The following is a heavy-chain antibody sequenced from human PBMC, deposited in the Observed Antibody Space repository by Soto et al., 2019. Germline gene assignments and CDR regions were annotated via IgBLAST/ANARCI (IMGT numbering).Heavy chain of an antibody. J-gene: IGHJ4*02. CDR1: GFTFSTYA. CDR3: VKSLRYFAWLPEFDY. CDR2: ISSNGGST. V-gene: IGHV3-64D*06. Sequence: GGSLRLSCSASGFTFSTYAMHWVRQAPGKGLEYVATISSNGGSTYYADSVKGRFTISRDNSKNTLYLQMSSMRAEDTAVYYCVKSLRYFAWLPEFDYWGQGTLVTVSS. D-gene: IGHD3-9*01.